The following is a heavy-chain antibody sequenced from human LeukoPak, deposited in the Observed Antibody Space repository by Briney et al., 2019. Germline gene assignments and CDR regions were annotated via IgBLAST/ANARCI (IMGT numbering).Heavy chain of an antibody. CDR1: GDSISSGSYY. CDR3: ARSPGITARPSYFDS. D-gene: IGHD6-6*01. Sequence: KTSETLSLTCTVSGDSISSGSYYWSWIRQPAGKGLEWIGRIYTSGSTNYNPSLKSRVTISVDTSKKQFSLKLSSVTAADTAVYYCARSPGITARPSYFDSWGQGTLVTVSS. CDR2: IYTSGST. J-gene: IGHJ4*02. V-gene: IGHV4-61*02.